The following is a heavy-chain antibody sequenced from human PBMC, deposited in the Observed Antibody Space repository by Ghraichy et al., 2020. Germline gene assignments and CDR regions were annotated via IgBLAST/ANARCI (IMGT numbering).Heavy chain of an antibody. CDR1: GISLSNGRMG. CDR2: ILSNDEK. V-gene: IGHV2-26*01. J-gene: IGHJ6*03. D-gene: IGHD1-26*01. CDR3: ARIRYEWELLGGYYYYYMDV. Sequence: SGPTLVKPTETLTLTCTVSGISLSNGRMGVSWIRQPPGQALEWLAHILSNDEKSYRKSLKSRLTISKDTSKSQVVLTMTNMDPVDTATYYCARIRYEWELLGGYYYYYMDVWGKGTTVAVSS.